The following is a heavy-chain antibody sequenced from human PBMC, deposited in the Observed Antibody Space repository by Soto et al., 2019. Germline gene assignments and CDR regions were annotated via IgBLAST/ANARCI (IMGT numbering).Heavy chain of an antibody. J-gene: IGHJ4*02. V-gene: IGHV4-61*01. CDR3: ARVLWYYASGSSNADHYFDY. CDR1: AVSISSVSYY. Sequence: LSLTCAVTAVSISSVSYYLSWIRQPPGKRLEWIGYIYNSGSTKYNPSLKSRVTMSIDTSKNQFSLRLSSVTAADTAVYYCARVLWYYASGSSNADHYFDYWGQGTLVTVSS. CDR2: IYNSGST. D-gene: IGHD3-10*01.